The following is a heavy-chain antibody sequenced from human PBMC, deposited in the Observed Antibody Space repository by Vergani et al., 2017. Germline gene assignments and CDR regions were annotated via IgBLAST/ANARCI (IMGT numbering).Heavy chain of an antibody. V-gene: IGHV3-20*04. CDR3: GMYCSSPTCGTHPRVQNCGMGF. J-gene: IGHJ6*01. CDR1: GFTFDDYG. Sequence: EVQLVESGGGVVRPGGSLRLSCAASGFTFDDYGMSWVRQAPGKGLEWVSGINWNGGGTGYADSVKGRFTISRDNAKNSLYLQMNSLRAEDTALYYCGMYCSSPTCGTHPRVQNCGMGFWGQGTTVTVS. D-gene: IGHD2-2*01. CDR2: INWNGGGT.